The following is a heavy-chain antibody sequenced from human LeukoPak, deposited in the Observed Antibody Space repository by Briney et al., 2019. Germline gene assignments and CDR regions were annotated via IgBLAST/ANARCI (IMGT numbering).Heavy chain of an antibody. CDR3: ANLDSSSWYLSV. D-gene: IGHD6-13*01. J-gene: IGHJ4*02. CDR1: GISLSNYA. CDR2: ISGSGGST. Sequence: GGSLRLSCVDSGISLSNYAMTWVRQAPGKGLEWVSAISGSGGSTYYADSVKGRFTISRDNSKNTLYLQMYSLRAEDTAVYYCANLDSSSWYLSVWGQGTLVTVSS. V-gene: IGHV3-23*01.